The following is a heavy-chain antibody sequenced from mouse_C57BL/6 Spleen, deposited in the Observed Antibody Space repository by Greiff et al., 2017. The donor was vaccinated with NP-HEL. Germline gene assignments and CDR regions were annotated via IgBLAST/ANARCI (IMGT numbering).Heavy chain of an antibody. CDR3: TRGGTEAY. D-gene: IGHD1-1*02. CDR1: GYTFTDYE. V-gene: IGHV1-15*01. CDR2: IDPETGGT. Sequence: QVQLQQSGAELVRPGASVTLSCKASGYTFTDYEMHWVKQTPVHGLEWIGAIDPETGGTAYNQKFKGKAILTADKSSSTAYMELRSLTSEDSAVYYCTRGGTEAYWGQGTLVTVSA. J-gene: IGHJ3*01.